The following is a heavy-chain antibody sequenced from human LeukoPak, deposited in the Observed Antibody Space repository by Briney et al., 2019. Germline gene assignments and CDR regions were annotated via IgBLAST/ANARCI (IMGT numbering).Heavy chain of an antibody. CDR3: ARGLYYYDSNGRTPYDY. J-gene: IGHJ4*02. V-gene: IGHV1-8*01. CDR2: MNPNSGIT. D-gene: IGHD3-22*01. CDR1: GYTFTSYD. Sequence: ASVRVSCKASGYTFTSYDINWVRQAAGQGLEWMGWMNPNSGITGYARKFQGRVTMTRDTSISTAYMELSSLKSEDTAVYYCARGLYYYDSNGRTPYDYWGQGTLVTVSS.